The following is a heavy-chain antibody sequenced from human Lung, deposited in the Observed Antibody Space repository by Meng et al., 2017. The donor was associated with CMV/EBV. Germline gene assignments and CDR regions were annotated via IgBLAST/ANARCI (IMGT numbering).Heavy chain of an antibody. J-gene: IGHJ3*02. D-gene: IGHD2-21*01. CDR2: IRNDETNK. CDR3: AKDGGGNWWNTFHI. Sequence: GESLKISCVGSGFTFSDYGMHWVRQAPGKGLEWVTFIRNDETNKYYADSVKGRFTISRDNSKNTLHLEMNSLRPEDTAVYYCAKDGGGNWWNTFHIRGQGTTVTGSS. V-gene: IGHV3-30*02. CDR1: GFTFSDYG.